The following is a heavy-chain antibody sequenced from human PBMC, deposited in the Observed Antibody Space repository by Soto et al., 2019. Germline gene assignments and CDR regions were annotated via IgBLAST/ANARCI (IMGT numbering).Heavy chain of an antibody. V-gene: IGHV3-66*01. CDR3: ATYYDYIWGSYRRASGFDY. CDR1: GFTVSSNY. Sequence: GGSLRLSCAASGFTVSSNYMSWVRQAPGKGLEWVSVIYSGGSTYYADSVKGRFTISRDNSKNTLYLQMNSLRAEDTAVYYCATYYDYIWGSYRRASGFDYWGQGTLVTVSS. J-gene: IGHJ4*02. CDR2: IYSGGST. D-gene: IGHD3-16*02.